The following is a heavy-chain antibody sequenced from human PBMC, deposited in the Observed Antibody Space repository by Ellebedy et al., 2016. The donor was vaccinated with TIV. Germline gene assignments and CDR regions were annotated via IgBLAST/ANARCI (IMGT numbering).Heavy chain of an antibody. Sequence: MPSETLSLTCTVSGGSISSTTYYWGWVRQPPGKGLEWIGTMYYSGATYYNPSLKSRVTISVETSKNQFSLKLNSVTAADTAVYYCVRLPPFGYRNDYYYFDYWGQGTLATVSS. J-gene: IGHJ4*02. D-gene: IGHD5-18*01. CDR3: VRLPPFGYRNDYYYFDY. V-gene: IGHV4-39*01. CDR2: MYYSGAT. CDR1: GGSISSTTYY.